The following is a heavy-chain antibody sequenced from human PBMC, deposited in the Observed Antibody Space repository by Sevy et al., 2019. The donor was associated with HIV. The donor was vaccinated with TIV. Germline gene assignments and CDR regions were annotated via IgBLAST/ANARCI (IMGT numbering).Heavy chain of an antibody. CDR2: ISSSGNTI. CDR1: GFTFSDYY. V-gene: IGHV3-11*01. D-gene: IGHD3-9*01. CDR3: AKLYDILTGHDLGFNY. J-gene: IGHJ4*02. Sequence: GGSLRLSCAASGFTFSDYYMSWIRQAPGKGLEWISYISSSGNTIDYADSVKGRFTISRDNAKNSLYLQMNSRRAEDTAVYYCAKLYDILTGHDLGFNYWGQGTLVTVSS.